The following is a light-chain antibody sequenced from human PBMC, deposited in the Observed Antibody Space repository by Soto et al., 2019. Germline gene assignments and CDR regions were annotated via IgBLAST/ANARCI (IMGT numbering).Light chain of an antibody. Sequence: DIQMTQSPSTLSASVGDRVTITCRASQRISSWLAWYQQKPGEAPKLLIYKASSLQSGVPSRFSGSGSGTEFTLTISSLQPDDFATYYCQQYNTYSWTSGQGTKVDIK. CDR3: QQYNTYSWT. CDR1: QRISSW. V-gene: IGKV1-5*03. J-gene: IGKJ1*01. CDR2: KAS.